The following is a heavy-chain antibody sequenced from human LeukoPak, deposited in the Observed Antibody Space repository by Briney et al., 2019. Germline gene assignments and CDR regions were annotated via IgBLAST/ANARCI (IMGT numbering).Heavy chain of an antibody. CDR1: GFTFSDYY. Sequence: GGSLRLSCAASGFTFSDYYMSWIRQAPGKGLEWVSYISSSGSTIYYADSVKGRFTISRDNAKNSLYLQMNSLRAEDTAVYYYARVVVAATSDYWGQGTLVTVSS. CDR3: ARVVVAATSDY. D-gene: IGHD2-15*01. CDR2: ISSSGSTI. J-gene: IGHJ4*02. V-gene: IGHV3-11*01.